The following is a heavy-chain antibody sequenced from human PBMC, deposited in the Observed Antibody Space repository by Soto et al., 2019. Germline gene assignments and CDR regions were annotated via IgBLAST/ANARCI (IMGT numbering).Heavy chain of an antibody. V-gene: IGHV4-59*01. CDR2: IYYSGST. J-gene: IGHJ2*01. CDR3: AWLCYGCGNLQDLHAFPAQGSFDL. D-gene: IGHD3-16*01. Sequence: PSETLSLTCTVSGGSISGYFWSWMRQPPGKELEWIGYIYYSGSTNYNPSLKSRITMPVDSSKNQFSLKLSSVTAADTAVYYCAWLCYGCGNLQDLHAFPAQGSFDL. CDR1: GGSISGYF.